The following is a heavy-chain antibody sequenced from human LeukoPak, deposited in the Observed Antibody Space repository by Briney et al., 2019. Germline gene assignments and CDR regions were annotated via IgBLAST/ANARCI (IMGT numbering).Heavy chain of an antibody. CDR2: IYTSGSA. V-gene: IGHV4-4*07. D-gene: IGHD1-26*01. CDR1: GGSISSYY. CDR3: ARENSGSYRAFDY. J-gene: IGHJ4*02. Sequence: SETLSLTCTVSGGSISSYYWSWIRQPAGKGLEWIGRIYTSGSANYNASLKSRVSMSVDTSKNQFSLKLSSVTAADTAVFYCARENSGSYRAFDYWGQGTLVTVSS.